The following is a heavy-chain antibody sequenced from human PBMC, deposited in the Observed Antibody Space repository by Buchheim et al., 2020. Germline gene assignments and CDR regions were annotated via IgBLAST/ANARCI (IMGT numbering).Heavy chain of an antibody. Sequence: QVQLVESGGGVVQPGRSLRLSCAASGFTFSSYAMHWVRQAPGKGLEWVAVISYDGSNKYYADSVKGRFTISRDNSKNTLYLQMNSLRAEDTAVYYCARVGKQLLAPFDHWGQGTL. D-gene: IGHD6-19*01. J-gene: IGHJ4*02. V-gene: IGHV3-30-3*01. CDR1: GFTFSSYA. CDR3: ARVGKQLLAPFDH. CDR2: ISYDGSNK.